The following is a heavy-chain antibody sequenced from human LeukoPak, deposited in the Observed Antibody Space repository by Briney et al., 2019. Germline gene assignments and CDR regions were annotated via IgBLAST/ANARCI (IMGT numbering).Heavy chain of an antibody. CDR2: ISWNSGSI. Sequence: GRSLRLSCAASGFTFDDYAMPWVRQAPGKGLEWVSGISWNSGSIGYADSVKGRFTISRDNAKNSLYLQMNSLRAEDTALYYCAKDIRHGSGSYSLDYWGQGTLVTVSS. CDR3: AKDIRHGSGSYSLDY. J-gene: IGHJ4*02. CDR1: GFTFDDYA. D-gene: IGHD3-10*01. V-gene: IGHV3-9*01.